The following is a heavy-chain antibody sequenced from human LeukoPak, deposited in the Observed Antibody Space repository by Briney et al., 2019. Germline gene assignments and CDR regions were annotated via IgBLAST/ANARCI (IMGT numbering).Heavy chain of an antibody. J-gene: IGHJ4*02. D-gene: IGHD5-18*01. V-gene: IGHV5-51*01. CDR2: IYPGDSDT. CDR1: GYSFTSYW. Sequence: GESLKVSCKDSGYSFTSYWIGWVRQMPGKGLEWMGIIYPGDSDTRYSPSFQGQVTISADKSINTAYLQWSSLKASDTAIYYCARRGEAMDPFDYWGQGTLVTVSS. CDR3: ARRGEAMDPFDY.